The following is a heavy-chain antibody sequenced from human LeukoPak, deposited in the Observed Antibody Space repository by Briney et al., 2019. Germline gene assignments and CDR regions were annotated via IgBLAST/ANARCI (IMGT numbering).Heavy chain of an antibody. CDR2: ISSDGSST. V-gene: IGHV3-74*01. CDR1: GFTFSTYW. CDR3: ARDYGEGGYYFDY. J-gene: IGHJ4*02. D-gene: IGHD4-17*01. Sequence: GGSLRLSCAASGFTFSTYWMHWVRQAPGKGLVWLSRISSDGSSTNYADSVKGRFAISRDNAKNTLYLQMNSLRAEDTAVNYCARDYGEGGYYFDYWGQGTLVTVSS.